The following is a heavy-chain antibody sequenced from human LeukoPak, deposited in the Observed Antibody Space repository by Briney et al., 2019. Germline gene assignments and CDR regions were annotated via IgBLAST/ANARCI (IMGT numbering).Heavy chain of an antibody. D-gene: IGHD6-19*01. CDR3: ARDLSGWYPFDY. CDR2: INPSGGST. V-gene: IGHV1-46*01. CDR1: GYTFTSYY. Sequence: ASVKVSCKASGYTFTSYYMHWVRQAPGQGLEWMGIINPSGGSTSYAQKFQGRVTMTRDMSTSTVYMELSRLRSDDTAVYYCARDLSGWYPFDYWGQGTLVTVSS. J-gene: IGHJ4*02.